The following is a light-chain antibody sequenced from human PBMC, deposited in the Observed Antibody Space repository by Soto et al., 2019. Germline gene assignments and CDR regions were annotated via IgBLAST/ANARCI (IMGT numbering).Light chain of an antibody. CDR3: GSYAGSHTFV. CDR2: DVS. Sequence: QSVLTQPRSVSGSPGQSLTISCTGTSSDVGGYNYVSWYQQHPGKAPKVMIYDVSKRPSGVPDRFPSSKSGNTASLTISGLQADEEADYYGGSYAGSHTFVFGSGTKVTV. J-gene: IGLJ1*01. V-gene: IGLV2-11*01. CDR1: SSDVGGYNY.